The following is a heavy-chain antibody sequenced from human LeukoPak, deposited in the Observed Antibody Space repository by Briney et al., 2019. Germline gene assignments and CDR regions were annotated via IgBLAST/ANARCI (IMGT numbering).Heavy chain of an antibody. CDR3: TKPRVDSGTGSSYGHGLDL. J-gene: IGHJ4*02. V-gene: IGHV3-23*01. CDR2: ISAQGST. D-gene: IGHD5-18*01. CDR1: GFPFSGYA. Sequence: PGGSLRLSCAASGFPFSGYAMTWVRQAPGKGPEWVSSISAQGSTYYADSVKGRFTVSRDNSRNTLFLQMGSLRADDMAVYYCTKPRVDSGTGSSYGHGLDLWGQGTLVTVPS.